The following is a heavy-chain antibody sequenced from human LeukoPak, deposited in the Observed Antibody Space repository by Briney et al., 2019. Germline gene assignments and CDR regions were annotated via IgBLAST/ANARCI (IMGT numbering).Heavy chain of an antibody. CDR2: MKEDGREK. CDR3: ARGIVDYGDYILGWFDP. Sequence: GGSLRLSCAASGFTFRSYWMNWVRQAPGKGLEWVANMKEDGREKYYGDSVKGRFTISRDNAKSSLYLQMNSLRAEDTAVYYCARGIVDYGDYILGWFDPWGQGTLVTVSS. D-gene: IGHD4-17*01. V-gene: IGHV3-7*01. J-gene: IGHJ5*02. CDR1: GFTFRSYW.